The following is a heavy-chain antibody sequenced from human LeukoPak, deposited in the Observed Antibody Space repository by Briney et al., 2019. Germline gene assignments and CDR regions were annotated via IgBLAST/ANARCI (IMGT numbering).Heavy chain of an antibody. Sequence: GGSLRLSCAASGFTFNTYSMNWVRQAPGKGLEWVSFIFSSSTYIYYTDSVKGRFTISRDNAKNTLYLQMNSLRAEDTAVYYCARGADSGYSSDNWGQGTVVSVSS. CDR1: GFTFNTYS. J-gene: IGHJ4*02. CDR2: IFSSSTYI. CDR3: ARGADSGYSSDN. V-gene: IGHV3-21*01. D-gene: IGHD3-9*01.